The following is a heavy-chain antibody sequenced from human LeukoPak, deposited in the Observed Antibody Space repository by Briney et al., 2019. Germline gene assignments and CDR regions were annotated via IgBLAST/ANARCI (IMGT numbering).Heavy chain of an antibody. CDR3: ARGVEPLAANTLAY. Sequence: GGSLRLSCAASGFTVITNDMTWARQAPGKGLEWVSVLYSDGNTKYADSVQGRFTISRDNSKNTLYLEMNSLSPDDTAVYYCARGVEPLAANTLAYWGQGTLVTVSS. CDR1: GFTVITND. J-gene: IGHJ4*02. V-gene: IGHV3-53*01. D-gene: IGHD1-14*01. CDR2: LYSDGNT.